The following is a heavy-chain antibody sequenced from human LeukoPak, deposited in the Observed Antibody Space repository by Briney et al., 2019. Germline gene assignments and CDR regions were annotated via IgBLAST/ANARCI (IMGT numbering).Heavy chain of an antibody. CDR1: GYMFNEHY. Sequence: ASVKVSCKTSGYMFNEHYIHWVRQGPGQGLEWMGWINPYSGDTNYAQKFQGWVTMTRDTSISTVYMELTSLKSDDTAIFYCAKTGPGTTSDAFDFWGQGTMVTVSS. CDR2: INPYSGDT. CDR3: AKTGPGTTSDAFDF. J-gene: IGHJ3*01. D-gene: IGHD4-11*01. V-gene: IGHV1-2*04.